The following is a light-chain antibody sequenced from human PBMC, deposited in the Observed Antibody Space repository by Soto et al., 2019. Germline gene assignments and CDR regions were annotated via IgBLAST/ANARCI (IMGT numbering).Light chain of an antibody. CDR1: SSDVGGYNL. V-gene: IGLV2-23*01. Sequence: QSALTQPASVSGSPGQSITISCTGTSSDVGGYNLVSWYQQDPGKAPKLMLYEDSKCPSGVSNRFSGSKSGNTASLTISGLQPEDEADYYCCSYAGSSPVVFGGGTKLTVL. CDR2: EDS. CDR3: CSYAGSSPVV. J-gene: IGLJ2*01.